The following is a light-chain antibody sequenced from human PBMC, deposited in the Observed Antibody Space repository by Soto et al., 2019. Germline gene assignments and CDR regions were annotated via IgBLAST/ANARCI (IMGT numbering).Light chain of an antibody. J-gene: IGKJ2*01. Sequence: EIVMTQSPATLSVSPGERATLSCRASQSVSSNLAWYQQKPGQAPRLLIYGASTRSTGIPARFSGSGSGTEFAFTLSSLQAEDFAVYYCQQYNNWPPQYTFGQGTKLEIK. CDR2: GAS. V-gene: IGKV3-15*01. CDR3: QQYNNWPPQYT. CDR1: QSVSSN.